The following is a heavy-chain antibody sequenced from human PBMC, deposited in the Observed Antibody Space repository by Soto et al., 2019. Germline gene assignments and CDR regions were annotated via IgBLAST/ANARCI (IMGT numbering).Heavy chain of an antibody. J-gene: IGHJ6*02. CDR1: GDSVSSNSAA. Sequence: QSQTLSLTCAISGDSVSSNSAAWNWIRQSPSRGLEWLGRTYYRSKWYNDYAVSVKSRITINPDTSKNQFSLQLNSVTPEDTAVYYCARSTEYSSSWYYYYYGMDVWGQGTTVTVSS. CDR2: TYYRSKWYN. V-gene: IGHV6-1*01. CDR3: ARSTEYSSSWYYYYYGMDV. D-gene: IGHD6-13*01.